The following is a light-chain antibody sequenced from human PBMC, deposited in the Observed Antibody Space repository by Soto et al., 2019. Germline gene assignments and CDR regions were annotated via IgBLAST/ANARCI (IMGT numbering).Light chain of an antibody. V-gene: IGKV3-15*01. CDR2: GAS. Sequence: EIVMTQSPATLSVSPGERATLSCRARQSVSSYLAWYQQKPGQAPRPLIYGASTRATGIPARFSGSGSGTEFTRTISSLQSEDFAVYYCQQYNNWPLWTFGQGTKVDIK. CDR1: QSVSSY. J-gene: IGKJ1*01. CDR3: QQYNNWPLWT.